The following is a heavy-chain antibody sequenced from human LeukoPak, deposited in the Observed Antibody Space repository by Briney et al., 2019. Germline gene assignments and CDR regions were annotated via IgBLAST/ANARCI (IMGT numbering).Heavy chain of an antibody. V-gene: IGHV3-23*01. CDR1: GFTFSSYA. CDR3: AKEEGASKYYDFWSGYLNWFDP. CDR2: ISGSSGST. J-gene: IGHJ5*02. Sequence: GGSLRLSCAASGFTFSSYAMSWVRQAPGKGLEWVSAISGSSGSTYYADSVKGRFTISRDNSKNTLYLQMNSLRAEDTAVYYCAKEEGASKYYDFWSGYLNWFDPWGQGTLVTVSS. D-gene: IGHD3-3*01.